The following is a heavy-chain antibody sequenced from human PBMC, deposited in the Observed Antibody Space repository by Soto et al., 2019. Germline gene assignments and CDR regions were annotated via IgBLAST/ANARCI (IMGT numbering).Heavy chain of an antibody. CDR2: INHSGST. V-gene: IGHV4-34*01. CDR1: GGSFSGYY. Sequence: ETLSLTCAVYGGSFSGYYWSWIRQPPGKGLEWIGEINHSGSTNYNPSLKSRVTISVDTSKNQFSLKLSSVTASDTAMYYCARTNRSPQTGTSSYLRARVRAREFDYWGQGTLVTVSS. D-gene: IGHD1-7*01. CDR3: ARTNRSPQTGTSSYLRARVRAREFDY. J-gene: IGHJ4*02.